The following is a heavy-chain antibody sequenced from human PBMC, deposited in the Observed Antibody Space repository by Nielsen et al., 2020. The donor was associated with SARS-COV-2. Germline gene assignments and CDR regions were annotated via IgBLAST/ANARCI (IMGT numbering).Heavy chain of an antibody. CDR3: ARDAKDPYYYYYMDV. J-gene: IGHJ6*03. D-gene: IGHD2-15*01. Sequence: GESLKISCAASGFTFSSYGMHWVRQAPGKGLEWAAVIWYDGSNKYYADSVKGRFTISRDNSKNTLYLQMNSLRAEDTAVYYCARDAKDPYYYYYMDVWGKGTTVTVSS. CDR1: GFTFSSYG. V-gene: IGHV3-33*01. CDR2: IWYDGSNK.